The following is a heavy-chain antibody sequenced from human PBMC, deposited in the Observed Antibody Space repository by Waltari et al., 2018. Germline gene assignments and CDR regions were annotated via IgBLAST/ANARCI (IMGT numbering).Heavy chain of an antibody. D-gene: IGHD2-15*01. J-gene: IGHJ2*01. CDR2: IYTSGST. CDR3: ARGEVSGGTGWYFDL. Sequence: QVQLQESGPGLVKPSETLSLTCTVSGGSISSYYWRWIRQPAGKGLEWIGRIYTSGSTNYNPSLKSRVTMSVDTSKNQFSLKLSSVTAADTAVYYCARGEVSGGTGWYFDLWGRGTLVTVSS. V-gene: IGHV4-4*07. CDR1: GGSISSYY.